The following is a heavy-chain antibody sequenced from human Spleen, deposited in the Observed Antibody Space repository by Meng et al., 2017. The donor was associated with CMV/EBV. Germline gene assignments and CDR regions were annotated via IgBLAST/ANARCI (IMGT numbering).Heavy chain of an antibody. CDR1: GFTFSSYS. CDR2: ISSSSSTI. Sequence: GESLKISCAASGFTFSSYSMNWVRQAPGKGLEWVSYISSSSSTIYYADSVKGRFTISRDNAKNSLYLQMNSLRAEDTAVYYCASRDTYSSPDYWGQGILVTVSS. V-gene: IGHV3-48*04. J-gene: IGHJ4*02. D-gene: IGHD6-19*01. CDR3: ASRDTYSSPDY.